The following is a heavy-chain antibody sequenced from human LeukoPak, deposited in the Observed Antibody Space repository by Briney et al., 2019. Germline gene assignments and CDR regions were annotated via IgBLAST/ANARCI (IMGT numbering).Heavy chain of an antibody. CDR1: GFTLSNYG. Sequence: GGSLRLSCAASGFTLSNYGMHWVRQAPGKGLEWVAVIWYDGSNKYYADSVKGRFTISRDNSKNTLFLQMNSLRAEDTAVYYCARDGGSTSLVFDYWGQGTLVTVSS. V-gene: IGHV3-33*01. D-gene: IGHD2-2*01. CDR2: IWYDGSNK. CDR3: ARDGGSTSLVFDY. J-gene: IGHJ4*02.